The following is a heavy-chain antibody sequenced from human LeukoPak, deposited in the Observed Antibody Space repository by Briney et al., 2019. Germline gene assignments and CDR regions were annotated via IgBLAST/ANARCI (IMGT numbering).Heavy chain of an antibody. CDR2: ISGSGGST. CDR3: AKDRGWPTVYWYFDL. CDR1: GFTFSSYA. D-gene: IGHD2-15*01. Sequence: GGSLRLSCAASGFTFSSYAMSWVGQAPGKGLEWVSAISGSGGSTYYADSVEGRFTISRDNSKNTLYLQMNSLRAEDTAVYYCAKDRGWPTVYWYFDLWGRGTLVTVSS. V-gene: IGHV3-23*01. J-gene: IGHJ2*01.